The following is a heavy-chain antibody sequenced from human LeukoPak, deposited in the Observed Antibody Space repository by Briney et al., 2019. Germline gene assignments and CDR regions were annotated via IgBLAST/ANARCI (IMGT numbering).Heavy chain of an antibody. CDR1: GFTFSSYG. Sequence: GGSLRLSCAASGFTFSSYGMHWVRQAPGKGLEWVANIKPDGSEKYYVDSVKGRFTISRDNSKNTLYLQMNSLRAEDTAVYYCAKDHRSDRRVRYFDCRGQGTLVTVSS. CDR2: IKPDGSEK. V-gene: IGHV3-7*03. D-gene: IGHD3-9*01. CDR3: AKDHRSDRRVRYFDC. J-gene: IGHJ4*02.